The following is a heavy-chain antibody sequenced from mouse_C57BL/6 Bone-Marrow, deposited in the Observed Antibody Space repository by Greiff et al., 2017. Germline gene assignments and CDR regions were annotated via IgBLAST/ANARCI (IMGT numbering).Heavy chain of an antibody. J-gene: IGHJ1*03. D-gene: IGHD2-5*01. Sequence: VKLQQPGAELVKPGASVKLSCKASGYTFTSYWMQWVKQRPGQGLEWIGEIDPSDSYTNYNQKFKGKATLTVDTSSSTAYMQLSSLTSEDSAVYYCALYYSNYYWYFDVWGTGTTVTVSS. CDR3: ALYYSNYYWYFDV. CDR1: GYTFTSYW. CDR2: IDPSDSYT. V-gene: IGHV1-50*01.